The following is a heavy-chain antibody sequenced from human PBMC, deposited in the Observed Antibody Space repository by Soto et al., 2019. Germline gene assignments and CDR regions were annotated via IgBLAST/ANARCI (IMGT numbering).Heavy chain of an antibody. D-gene: IGHD6-6*01. CDR3: AKGPSRAARGESDY. J-gene: IGHJ4*02. CDR2: ISGSGGST. V-gene: IGHV3-23*01. CDR1: GFTFSSYA. Sequence: GGSLRLSCAASGFTFSSYAMSWVRQAPGKGLEWVSAISGSGGSTYYADSVKGRFTISRDNSKNTLYLQMSSLRAEDTAVYYCAKGPSRAARGESDYWGQGTLVTVSS.